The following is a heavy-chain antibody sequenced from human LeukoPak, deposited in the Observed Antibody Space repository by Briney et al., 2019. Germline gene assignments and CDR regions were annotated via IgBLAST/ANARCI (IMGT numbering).Heavy chain of an antibody. CDR2: INNDGSST. Sequence: GGSLRLSCAPSRFTFSSYWMHWVRQAPGKGLVWVSRINNDGSSTTYADSVKGRFTISRDNAKNTLYLQMNSLRAEDTAVYYCARGGAVGTTTVAFDIWGQGTMVTVSS. J-gene: IGHJ3*02. CDR3: ARGGAVGTTTVAFDI. V-gene: IGHV3-74*01. D-gene: IGHD1-26*01. CDR1: RFTFSSYW.